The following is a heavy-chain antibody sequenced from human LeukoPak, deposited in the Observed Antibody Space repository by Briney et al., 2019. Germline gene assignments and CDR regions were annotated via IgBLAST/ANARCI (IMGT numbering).Heavy chain of an antibody. V-gene: IGHV3-23*01. D-gene: IGHD2-15*01. Sequence: GGSLRLSCATSGITFNNAWMSWVRQAPGKGLEWVSAISTSGGRTYYADSVKGRFTISRDNSKNTLYLQMNSLRAEDTAVYYCARDRGGGPADYWGQGTLVTVSS. CDR2: ISTSGGRT. J-gene: IGHJ4*02. CDR3: ARDRGGGPADY. CDR1: GITFNNAW.